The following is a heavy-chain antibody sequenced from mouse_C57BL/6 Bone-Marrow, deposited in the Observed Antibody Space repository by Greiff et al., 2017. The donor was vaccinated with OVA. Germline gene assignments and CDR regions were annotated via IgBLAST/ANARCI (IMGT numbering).Heavy chain of an antibody. CDR2: IWWDDDK. D-gene: IGHD1-1*01. J-gene: IGHJ1*03. CDR1: GFSLSTFGMG. V-gene: IGHV8-8*01. Sequence: QVTLKVSGPGILQPSQTLSLTCSFSGFSLSTFGMGVGWIRQPSGKGLEWLAHIWWDDDKYYNPALKSRLTLSKDTSKNQVFLKIANVDTADTATYYCARIGYYGSSYDWYFDVWGTGTTVTVSS. CDR3: ARIGYYGSSYDWYFDV.